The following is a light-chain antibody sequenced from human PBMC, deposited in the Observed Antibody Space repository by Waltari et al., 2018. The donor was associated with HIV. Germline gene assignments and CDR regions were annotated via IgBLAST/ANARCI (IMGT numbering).Light chain of an antibody. CDR2: EHN. Sequence: FMLTQPHSVSESPGKPDTISCTRNSGGIASNYVQWYQQRLGSAPTTVIYEHNQRPSGVSDRFSGSIDTSSNSASLTIAGLKTEDEADYYCQSYDNNNVIFGGGTKLTVL. CDR1: SGGIASNY. J-gene: IGLJ2*01. CDR3: QSYDNNNVI. V-gene: IGLV6-57*03.